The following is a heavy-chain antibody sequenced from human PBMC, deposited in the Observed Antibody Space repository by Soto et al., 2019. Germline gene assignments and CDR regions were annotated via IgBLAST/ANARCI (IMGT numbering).Heavy chain of an antibody. CDR1: GDSFTSYW. V-gene: IGHV5-51*01. D-gene: IGHD3-10*01. CDR3: AGGGVRGVITRTRDYYGMDV. J-gene: IGHJ6*02. Sequence: GESLKISCQGSGDSFTSYWIAWVRQMPGKGLEWMGIIYPGDSDTRYSPSFQGQVTFSADRSINTAYLQWSSLKASDTAMYYCAGGGVRGVITRTRDYYGMDVWGQGTTVTVSS. CDR2: IYPGDSDT.